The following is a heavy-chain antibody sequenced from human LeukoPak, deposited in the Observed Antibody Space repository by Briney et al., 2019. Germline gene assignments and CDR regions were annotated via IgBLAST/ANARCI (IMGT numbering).Heavy chain of an antibody. V-gene: IGHV1-69*13. J-gene: IGHJ4*02. D-gene: IGHD4-23*01. CDR3: ARDDPYGGNSGCLDY. CDR1: GGTFSSYA. CDR2: IIPIFGTA. Sequence: SVKVSCKAPGGTFSSYAISWVRQAPGQGLEWMGGIIPIFGTANYAQKFQGRVTITADESTSTAYMELSSLRSDDTAVYYCARDDPYGGNSGCLDYWGQGTLVTVSS.